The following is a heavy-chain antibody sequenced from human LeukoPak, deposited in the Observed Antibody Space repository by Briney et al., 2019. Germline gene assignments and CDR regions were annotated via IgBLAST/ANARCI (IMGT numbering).Heavy chain of an antibody. J-gene: IGHJ3*02. CDR3: SRVGAAPRDDAFGI. CDR2: INWNGGSI. D-gene: IGHD6-25*01. V-gene: IGHV3-20*04. CDR1: GFTFSSYS. Sequence: GGSLRLSCAASGFTFSSYSMNWVRQAPGKGLEWVSGINWNGGSIGYADSVKGRFTISRDTAKNSLYLQMTSLSAEATDFYYFSRVGAAPRDDAFGIWGQGTMVTVSS.